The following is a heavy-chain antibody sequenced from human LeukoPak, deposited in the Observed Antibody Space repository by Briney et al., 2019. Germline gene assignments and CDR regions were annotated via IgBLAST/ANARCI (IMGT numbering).Heavy chain of an antibody. V-gene: IGHV3-21*01. D-gene: IGHD3-10*01. CDR3: ARLRGGYYGSGEYYYYYGMDV. Sequence: GGSLRLSCAASGFTFSSYSMNWVRQAPGKGLEWVSSISSSSSYIYYADSVKGRFTTSRDNAKNSLYLQMNSLRAEDTAVYYCARLRGGYYGSGEYYYYYGMDVWGKGTTVTVSS. J-gene: IGHJ6*04. CDR2: ISSSSSYI. CDR1: GFTFSSYS.